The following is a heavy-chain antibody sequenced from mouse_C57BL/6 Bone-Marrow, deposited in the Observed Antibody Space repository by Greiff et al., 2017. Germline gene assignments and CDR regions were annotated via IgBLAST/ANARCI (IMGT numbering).Heavy chain of an antibody. Sequence: VQLQQPGAELVKPGASVKMSCKASGYTFTSYWITWVKQMPGQSLEWIGDIYPGSGSTNYNEKFKSKATLTVDTSSSTAYMQLSSLTSEDSAVYYCARESYYYGSSLAWFAYWGQGTLVTVSA. CDR3: ARESYYYGSSLAWFAY. CDR1: GYTFTSYW. V-gene: IGHV1-55*01. J-gene: IGHJ3*01. D-gene: IGHD1-1*01. CDR2: IYPGSGST.